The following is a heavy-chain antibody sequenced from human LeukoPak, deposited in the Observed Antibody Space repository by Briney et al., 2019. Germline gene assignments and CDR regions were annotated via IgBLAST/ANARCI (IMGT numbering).Heavy chain of an antibody. CDR3: ARGGGLDV. Sequence: GGSLRLSCAASGFMFSSNWMSWVRLAPGKGLEWEANIKEDGTETYYVDSVKGRFTISRDNAKNSLYLQTNSLRAEDTAVYFCARGGGLDVWGQGATVTVSS. CDR2: IKEDGTET. CDR1: GFMFSSNW. D-gene: IGHD3-16*01. V-gene: IGHV3-7*03. J-gene: IGHJ6*02.